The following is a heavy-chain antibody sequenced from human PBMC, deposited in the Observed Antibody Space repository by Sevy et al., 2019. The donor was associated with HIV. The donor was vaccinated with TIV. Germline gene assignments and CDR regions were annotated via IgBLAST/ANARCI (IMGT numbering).Heavy chain of an antibody. D-gene: IGHD3-10*01. CDR3: ARAIPGYYYGSGSYYNLDY. CDR2: IIPIFGTA. V-gene: IGHV1-69*06. CDR1: GGTFSSYA. J-gene: IGHJ4*02. Sequence: ASVKVSCKASGGTFSSYAISWVRQAPGQGLEWMGGIIPIFGTANYAQKFQGRVTITADKSTSTAYMGLSSLRSEDTAVYYCARAIPGYYYGSGSYYNLDYWGQGTLVTVSS.